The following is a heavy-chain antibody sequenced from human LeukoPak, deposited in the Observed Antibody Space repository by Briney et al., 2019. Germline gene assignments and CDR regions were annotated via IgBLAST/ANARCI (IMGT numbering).Heavy chain of an antibody. J-gene: IGHJ3*02. V-gene: IGHV4-30-4*08. CDR3: ARAQQLVLDGWSDAFDI. CDR1: GGSISSGDYY. D-gene: IGHD6-13*01. Sequence: SQTLSLTCTVSGGSISSGDYYWSWIRQPPGKGLEWIGYNYYSGSTYYNPSLKSRVTISVDTSKNQFSLKLSSVTAADTAVYYCARAQQLVLDGWSDAFDIWGQGTMVTVSS. CDR2: NYYSGST.